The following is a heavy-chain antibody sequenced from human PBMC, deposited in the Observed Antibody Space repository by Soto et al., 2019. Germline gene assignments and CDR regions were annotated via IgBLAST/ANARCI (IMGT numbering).Heavy chain of an antibody. Sequence: SETLSLTCTVSGGSISSYYWSWIRQPPGKGLEWIGYIYYSGSTNYNPSLKSRVTISVDTSKNQFSLKLSSVTAADTAVYYCARAGVVVPAAIGNWFDPWGQGTLVNVS. CDR2: IYYSGST. CDR3: ARAGVVVPAAIGNWFDP. V-gene: IGHV4-59*01. D-gene: IGHD2-2*02. J-gene: IGHJ5*02. CDR1: GGSISSYY.